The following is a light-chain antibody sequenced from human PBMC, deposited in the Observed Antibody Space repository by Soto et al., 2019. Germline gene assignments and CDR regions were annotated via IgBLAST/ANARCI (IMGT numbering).Light chain of an antibody. V-gene: IGKV1-39*01. J-gene: IGKJ4*01. CDR1: QSISSY. CDR2: AAS. Sequence: DIQMTQSPSSLSASVGDRVTITCRASQSISSYLNWYQQKPGQAPKLLIYAASSLQSGVPSRFSGSGSGTDFTLTISSLQPEDFATYHCQQSYSTPPGLTFGGGTKVEIK. CDR3: QQSYSTPPGLT.